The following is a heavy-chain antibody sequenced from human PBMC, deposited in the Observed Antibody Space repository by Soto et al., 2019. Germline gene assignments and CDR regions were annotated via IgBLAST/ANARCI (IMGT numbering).Heavy chain of an antibody. Sequence: QVQLQESGPGLVKPSQTLSLTCTVSGGSISSDDYYWSWIRQHPGKGLEWIGYIYDSENTYSIPSLRSRVTISIDTSKNEFSLKLTSVTAADTPVYYCAGSPPPDSVSTFAPFEYWGQGALVTVSS. D-gene: IGHD4-17*01. CDR1: GGSISSDDYY. CDR2: IYDSENT. CDR3: AGSPPPDSVSTFAPFEY. V-gene: IGHV4-31*03. J-gene: IGHJ4*02.